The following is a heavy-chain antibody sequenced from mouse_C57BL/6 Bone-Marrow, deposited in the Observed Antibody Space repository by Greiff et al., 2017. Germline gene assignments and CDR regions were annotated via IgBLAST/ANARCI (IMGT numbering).Heavy chain of an antibody. CDR3: AVWLRRDY. V-gene: IGHV1-9*01. CDR1: GYTFPGYW. J-gene: IGHJ2*01. CDR2: ILPGSGST. Sequence: QVQLQQSGAELMKPGASVKLSCKATGYTFPGYWIAWVKQRPGHGLEWIGEILPGSGSTNYTEKLKGRATFTADTSSNTAYMQLSSLTTEDSSFYNCAVWLRRDYWGKGTTLTVSS. D-gene: IGHD2-2*01.